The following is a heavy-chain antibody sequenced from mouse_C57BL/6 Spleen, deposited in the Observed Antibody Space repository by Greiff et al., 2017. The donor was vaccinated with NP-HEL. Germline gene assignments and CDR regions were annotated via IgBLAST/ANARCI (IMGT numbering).Heavy chain of an antibody. V-gene: IGHV5-6*01. CDR2: ISSGGSYT. D-gene: IGHD1-1*01. Sequence: EVKLMESGGDLVKPGGSLKLSCAASGFTFSSYGMSWVRQTPDKRLEWVATISSGGSYTYYPDSVKGRFTISRDNAKNTLYLQMSSLKSEDTAMYYCASITTVVAPFAYWGQGTLVTVSA. CDR1: GFTFSSYG. J-gene: IGHJ3*01. CDR3: ASITTVVAPFAY.